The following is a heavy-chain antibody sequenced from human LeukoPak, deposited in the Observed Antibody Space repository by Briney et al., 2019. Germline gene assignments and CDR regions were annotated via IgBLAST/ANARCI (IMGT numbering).Heavy chain of an antibody. D-gene: IGHD6-19*01. CDR1: GGSFSGYY. J-gene: IGHJ4*02. Sequence: SETLSLTCAVYGGSFSGYYWSWIRQPPGKGLEWIGEINHSGSTNYNPSLKSRVTISVDTSKNQFSLKLSSVTAADTAVYYCARADAVAAFFDYWGQGTLVTVSS. CDR3: ARADAVAAFFDY. CDR2: INHSGST. V-gene: IGHV4-34*01.